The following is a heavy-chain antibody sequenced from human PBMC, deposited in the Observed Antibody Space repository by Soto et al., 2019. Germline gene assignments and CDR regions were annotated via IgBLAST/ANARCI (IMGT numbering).Heavy chain of an antibody. J-gene: IGHJ4*02. CDR3: GTLPPRIELTLLPIPT. CDR1: GGSVRSTNW. Sequence: QVQLLQSGPGLVKPSGTLSLTCAVSGGSVRSTNWWTWVRQSPGKGLEWIGEIYHSGTATYNPSLRGRVTISVDKPNNHSSPKMRNMTAADTAVYSCGTLPPRIELTLLPIPTWGQGTLVAVSS. D-gene: IGHD2-8*01. CDR2: IYHSGTA. V-gene: IGHV4-4*02.